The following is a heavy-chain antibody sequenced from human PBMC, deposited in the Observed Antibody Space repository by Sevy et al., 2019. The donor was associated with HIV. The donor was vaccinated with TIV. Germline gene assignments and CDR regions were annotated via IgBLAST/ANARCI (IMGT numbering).Heavy chain of an antibody. CDR1: GFTFRSFS. CDR3: ARDSARVIVPTAAFDS. J-gene: IGHJ5*01. V-gene: IGHV3-33*01. CDR2: IWYDGRTK. D-gene: IGHD1-1*01. Sequence: GGSLRLSCSASGFTFRSFSMHWVRQAPGKGLEWVAAIWYDGRTKQYADSVKGRFTISRDNSKSMLNLEMNSLRAEDTALYFCARDSARVIVPTAAFDSWGQGTVVTVSS.